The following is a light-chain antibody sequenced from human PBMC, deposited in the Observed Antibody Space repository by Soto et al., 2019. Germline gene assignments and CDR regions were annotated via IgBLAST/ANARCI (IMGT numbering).Light chain of an antibody. CDR1: QSVSSNY. CDR2: GAS. CDR3: QQCARSLPSWT. V-gene: IGKV3-20*01. Sequence: ETVLTQSPGTLSLSPGERATLSCRASQSVSSNYLAWYQHIPGQAPRLLIYGASTRATGIPDRFSGSGSGTDFTLTISRLEPEDFAVYYCQQCARSLPSWTFGQGTKVE. J-gene: IGKJ1*01.